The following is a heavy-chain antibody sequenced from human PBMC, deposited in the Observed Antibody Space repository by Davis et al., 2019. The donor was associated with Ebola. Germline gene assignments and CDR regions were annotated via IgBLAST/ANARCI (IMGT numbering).Heavy chain of an antibody. CDR1: GFTFSSYS. CDR3: AKVLDPIVVVPAAIGDY. CDR2: ISGSGGST. D-gene: IGHD2-2*02. V-gene: IGHV3-23*01. J-gene: IGHJ4*02. Sequence: GESLKISCAASGFTFSSYSMNWVRQAPGKGLEWVSAISGSGGSTYYADSVKGRFTISRDNSKNTLYLQMNSLRAEDTAVYYCAKVLDPIVVVPAAIGDYWGQGTLVTVSS.